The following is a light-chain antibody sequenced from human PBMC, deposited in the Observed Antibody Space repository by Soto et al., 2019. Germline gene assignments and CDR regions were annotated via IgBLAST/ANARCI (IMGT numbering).Light chain of an antibody. J-gene: IGKJ2*03. V-gene: IGKV1-5*01. CDR1: QSVSKW. CDR3: QQYNSVSS. CDR2: STS. Sequence: IQMIQSPSTLSASLGETVTISCRAGQSVSKWLAWYRQKPGQAPVLLIHSTSTLQLGVPSRFSGSGWGTECPLTISTLQPDDSATYYCQQYNSVSSFGQVKKLVIE.